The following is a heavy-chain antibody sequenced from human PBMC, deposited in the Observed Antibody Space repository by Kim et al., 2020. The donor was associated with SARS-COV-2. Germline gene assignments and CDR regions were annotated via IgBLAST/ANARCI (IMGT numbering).Heavy chain of an antibody. Sequence: GGSLRLSCTASGFTFGDYAMSWVRQAPGKGLEWVGFIRSKAYGGTTEYAASVKGRFTISRDDSKSIAYLQMNSLKTEATAVYYCTTGYSSGWDFDYWGQGTRVTVSS. D-gene: IGHD6-19*01. CDR2: IRSKAYGGTT. CDR3: TTGYSSGWDFDY. V-gene: IGHV3-49*04. J-gene: IGHJ4*02. CDR1: GFTFGDYA.